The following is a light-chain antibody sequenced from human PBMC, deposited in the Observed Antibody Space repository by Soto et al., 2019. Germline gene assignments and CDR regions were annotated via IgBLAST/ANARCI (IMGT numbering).Light chain of an antibody. CDR2: GAS. CDR3: QQYATSPIT. J-gene: IGKJ5*01. CDR1: QSVGRNY. V-gene: IGKV3-20*01. Sequence: ENVLTQSPVTLSLSPGERATLSCRASQSVGRNYLAWFQQKSGQAPRLVIYGASSRAAGIPDRLSGSGSGTDFTLTISRLEPEDFAVYYCQQYATSPITFGQGTRLENK.